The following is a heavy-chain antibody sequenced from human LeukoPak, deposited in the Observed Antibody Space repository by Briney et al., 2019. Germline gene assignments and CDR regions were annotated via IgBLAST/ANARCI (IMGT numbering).Heavy chain of an antibody. J-gene: IGHJ4*02. D-gene: IGHD5-24*01. CDR1: GFTFSTYG. CDR3: AKDLGPGSMATSPGFDY. Sequence: GRSLRLSCAASGFTFSTYGMHWVRQAPGKGLEWVSTISYDGSNEYYADSVRGRFTISRDNSKNTLYLQMNSLRAEDTALYYCAKDLGPGSMATSPGFDYWGQGTLVTVSS. V-gene: IGHV3-30*18. CDR2: ISYDGSNE.